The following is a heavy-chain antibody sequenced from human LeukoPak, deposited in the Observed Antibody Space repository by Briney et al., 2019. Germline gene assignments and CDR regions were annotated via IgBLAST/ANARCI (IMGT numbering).Heavy chain of an antibody. V-gene: IGHV1-18*01. Sequence: ASVKVSCKTSGYTFTNYGITWVRQAPGQGLEWMGWISAYNGNTNYAQKLQGRVTMTTDKSTSTAYMELRSLRSDDTAVYYCARGAARRSSYYYMDVWGKGTTVTVSS. CDR3: ARGAARRSSYYYMDV. J-gene: IGHJ6*03. D-gene: IGHD6-6*01. CDR1: GYTFTNYG. CDR2: ISAYNGNT.